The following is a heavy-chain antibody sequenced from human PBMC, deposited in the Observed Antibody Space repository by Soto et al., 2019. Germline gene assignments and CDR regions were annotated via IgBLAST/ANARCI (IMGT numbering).Heavy chain of an antibody. D-gene: IGHD4-17*01. V-gene: IGHV1-2*02. J-gene: IGHJ3*01. CDR2: INPNRGGT. CDR1: GYTFTNYY. Sequence: QVQLVQSGAEVKKPGASVKVSCEASGYTFTNYYIHWVRQARGQGLEWMGWINPNRGGTNFAQKLQGRVSMTRDTSITTAYMALNRLTSDDTAVYYCARDLGYGGNSGAFDVWGQGTMITVSS. CDR3: ARDLGYGGNSGAFDV.